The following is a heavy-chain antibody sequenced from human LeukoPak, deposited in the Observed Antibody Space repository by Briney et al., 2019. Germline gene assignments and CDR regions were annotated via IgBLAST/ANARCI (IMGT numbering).Heavy chain of an antibody. Sequence: GGSLRLSCAASGFTFSNYAMSWVRQAPGKGLEWVSAISGSGGSTYYADSVKGRFTISRDNSKNTLYLQMNSMRAEDTAMYYCAKDVQLSGYCSGGSCYFLDCWGQGTLVTASS. D-gene: IGHD2-15*01. V-gene: IGHV3-23*01. J-gene: IGHJ4*02. CDR2: ISGSGGST. CDR3: AKDVQLSGYCSGGSCYFLDC. CDR1: GFTFSNYA.